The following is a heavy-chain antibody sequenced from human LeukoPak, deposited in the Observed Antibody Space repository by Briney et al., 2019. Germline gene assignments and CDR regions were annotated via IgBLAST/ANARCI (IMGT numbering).Heavy chain of an antibody. V-gene: IGHV4-34*01. D-gene: IGHD6-6*01. Sequence: SETLSLTCAVYGGSFSGYYWSWSRQPPGKGLEWIWEINHSGSTNYNPSLKSRVTISVDTSKNQFSLKLSSVTAADTAVYYCARSEGIAARFRYWGQGTLVTVSS. CDR3: ARSEGIAARFRY. CDR1: GGSFSGYY. CDR2: INHSGST. J-gene: IGHJ4*02.